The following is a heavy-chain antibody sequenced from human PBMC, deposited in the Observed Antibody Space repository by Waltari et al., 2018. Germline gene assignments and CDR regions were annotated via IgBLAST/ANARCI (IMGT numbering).Heavy chain of an antibody. D-gene: IGHD4-17*01. CDR3: AKGPPSTVTQYFQP. J-gene: IGHJ1*01. CDR2: ISGSGGSP. CDR1: GFTFSSYA. V-gene: IGHV3-23*04. Sequence: EVQLVESGGGLVQPGGSLRLSCAASGFTFSSYAMSWVRQAPGKGLEWVSAISGSGGSPYYADSVKGRFTISRDNAKTPLYLQMNSLRAEDTAVYYCAKGPPSTVTQYFQPWGQGTLVSVPS.